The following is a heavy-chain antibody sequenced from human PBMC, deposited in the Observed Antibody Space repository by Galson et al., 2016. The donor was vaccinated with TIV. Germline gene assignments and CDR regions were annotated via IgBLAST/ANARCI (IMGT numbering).Heavy chain of an antibody. CDR2: INVGNGDT. J-gene: IGHJ4*02. CDR3: ARDRGGSGDFDY. CDR1: GYVFASHA. D-gene: IGHD3-16*01. Sequence: SVKVSCKASGYVFASHAMHRLRQAPGQRPEWMGWINVGNGDTKYSQRLQGRVTLSGDTFANAAYMELSSLRSEDTAMYYCARDRGGSGDFDYWGQGTLVTVPS. V-gene: IGHV1-3*01.